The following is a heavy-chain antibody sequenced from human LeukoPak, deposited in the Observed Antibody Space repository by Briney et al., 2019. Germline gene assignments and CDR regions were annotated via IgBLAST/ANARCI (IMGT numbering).Heavy chain of an antibody. D-gene: IGHD6-13*01. Sequence: GGSLRLSCVASGFTFSSYNMNWVRQAPGKGLEWVSSISSSSIYIYYADSVKGRFTISRDNAKNSLYLQMNSLRAEDTAVYYCAREDPRIAAAGNYFDYWGQGTLVTVSS. V-gene: IGHV3-21*01. CDR1: GFTFSSYN. CDR2: ISSSSIYI. CDR3: AREDPRIAAAGNYFDY. J-gene: IGHJ4*02.